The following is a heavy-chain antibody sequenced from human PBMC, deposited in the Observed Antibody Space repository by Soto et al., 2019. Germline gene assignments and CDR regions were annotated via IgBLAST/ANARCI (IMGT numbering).Heavy chain of an antibody. CDR1: GVTFSSYS. CDR3: AKDLCSTSCYTIYYYYGMDV. J-gene: IGHJ6*02. CDR2: ISGSGGST. Sequence: PGGSLSLSCAAAGVTFSSYSMSWVRQAPGKGLEWVSAISGSGGSTYYADSVKGRFTISRDNSKNTLYLQMNSLRAEDTAVYYCAKDLCSTSCYTIYYYYGMDVWGQGTTVTVSS. D-gene: IGHD2-2*02. V-gene: IGHV3-23*01.